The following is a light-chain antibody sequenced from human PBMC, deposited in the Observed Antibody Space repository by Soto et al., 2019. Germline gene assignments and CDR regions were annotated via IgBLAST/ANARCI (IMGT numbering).Light chain of an antibody. V-gene: IGLV1-40*01. J-gene: IGLJ2*01. CDR3: QSYDSSLSGVV. Sequence: QSVLTQPPSVSGAPGQRVTISCTGSSSNIGAGYDVHWYQQFPGTAPKLLIYGNSNRPSGVPDRFSGSKSGTSASLAITGXQAXXXADXYCQSYDSSLSGVVFGGGTKLTVL. CDR2: GNS. CDR1: SSNIGAGYD.